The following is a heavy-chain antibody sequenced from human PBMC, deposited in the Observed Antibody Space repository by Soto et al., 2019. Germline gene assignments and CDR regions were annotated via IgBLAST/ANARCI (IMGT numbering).Heavy chain of an antibody. CDR3: ARDLPKMDV. CDR2: IRAYNGNT. CDR1: GYTFTSYG. Sequence: QVQLVQSGAEVKKPGASVKVSCKASGYTFTSYGISWVRQAPGQGLEWMGWIRAYNGNTNYAQKLQGRVTMTTDTSKSTAYMDLKSLRYYYTAVYYCARDLPKMDVGGHVTTFTVSS. V-gene: IGHV1-18*01. J-gene: IGHJ6*02.